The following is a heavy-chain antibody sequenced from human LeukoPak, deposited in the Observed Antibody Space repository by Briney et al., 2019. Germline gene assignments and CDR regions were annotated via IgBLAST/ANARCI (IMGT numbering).Heavy chain of an antibody. CDR3: AKDRSYYDSSGYYGFDY. CDR2: ISGSGGSS. CDR1: GFTFSTYA. Sequence: PGGSLRLSYTASGFTFSTYAMSWVRQPPGKGLEWVSGISGSGGSSYYADYVKGRFTMSRDNAKNTLYLQMISLRGEDTAVYYCAKDRSYYDSSGYYGFDYWGQGTRVTVSS. V-gene: IGHV3-23*01. D-gene: IGHD3-22*01. J-gene: IGHJ4*02.